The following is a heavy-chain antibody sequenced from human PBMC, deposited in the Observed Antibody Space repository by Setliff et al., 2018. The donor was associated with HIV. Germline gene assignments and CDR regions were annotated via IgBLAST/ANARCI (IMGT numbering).Heavy chain of an antibody. J-gene: IGHJ4*02. V-gene: IGHV1-3*01. CDR1: GYTFTSYP. CDR3: ARGSRIVQLWLPNYFDY. Sequence: ASVKVSCKASGYTFTSYPLHWVRQAPGQRLERMGWINAGNGHTKYSQKFQGRVTMTTDTSTSTAYMELRSLRSDDTAVYYCARGSRIVQLWLPNYFDYWGQGTLVTVSS. D-gene: IGHD5-18*01. CDR2: INAGNGHT.